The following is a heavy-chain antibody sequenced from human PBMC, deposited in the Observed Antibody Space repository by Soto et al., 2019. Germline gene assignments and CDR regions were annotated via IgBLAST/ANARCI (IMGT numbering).Heavy chain of an antibody. CDR2: ISYDGSNK. J-gene: IGHJ3*02. Sequence: GGSLRLSCAASGFTFSSYGMHWVRQAPGKGLEWVAVISYDGSNKYYADSVKGRFTISRDNSKNTLYLQMNSLRAEDTAVYYCAKFPHFPNYYDSSGYWFGAFDIWGQGTMVTVS. CDR3: AKFPHFPNYYDSSGYWFGAFDI. V-gene: IGHV3-30*18. CDR1: GFTFSSYG. D-gene: IGHD3-22*01.